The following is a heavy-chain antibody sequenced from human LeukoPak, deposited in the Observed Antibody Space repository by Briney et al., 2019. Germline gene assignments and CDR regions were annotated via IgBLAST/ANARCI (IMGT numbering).Heavy chain of an antibody. CDR2: ISASGGSI. Sequence: GGSLRLSCAASGFTFISYAMSWVRQSPGEGLQWVSTISASGGSIYYTDSVEGRFTITRDNSKNTLYMQMYGLRAEDTAVYYCAAHYGDYAALDYWGQGTQVTASS. CDR3: AAHYGDYAALDY. CDR1: GFTFISYA. J-gene: IGHJ4*02. V-gene: IGHV3-23*01. D-gene: IGHD4-17*01.